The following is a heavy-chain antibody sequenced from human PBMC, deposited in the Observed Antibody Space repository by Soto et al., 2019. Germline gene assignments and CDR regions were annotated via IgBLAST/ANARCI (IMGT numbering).Heavy chain of an antibody. D-gene: IGHD3-16*01. CDR2: IHHSGDT. Sequence: SATQSLTCGVSGVSLNSGQWWSWFRKSPGKGLQWIGEIHHSGDTNSHPSLRGRVMMSVDTSKKQFSLKLRSVTAADTAVYYCVRDGPKTLRDWVDPWGQGMSVTVSS. CDR3: VRDGPKTLRDWVDP. J-gene: IGHJ5*02. V-gene: IGHV4-4*02. CDR1: GVSLNSGQW.